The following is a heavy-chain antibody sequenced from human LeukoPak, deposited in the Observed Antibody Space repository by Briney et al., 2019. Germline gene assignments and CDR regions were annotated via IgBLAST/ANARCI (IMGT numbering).Heavy chain of an antibody. V-gene: IGHV3-21*01. CDR2: ISTGSSYI. Sequence: GGSLRLSCAASGFTFSSYSMNWVRQAPGKGLEWVSTISTGSSYINYADSVKGRFTISRDNAKNSLYLQMNSLRDEDTAVYYCARASPVDSSWGQGTLVTVSS. CDR1: GFTFSSYS. D-gene: IGHD6-13*01. J-gene: IGHJ4*02. CDR3: ARASPVDSS.